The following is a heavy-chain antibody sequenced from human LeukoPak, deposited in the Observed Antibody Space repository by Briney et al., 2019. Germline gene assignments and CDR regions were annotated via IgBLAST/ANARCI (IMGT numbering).Heavy chain of an antibody. D-gene: IGHD1-1*01. CDR3: ARLYTTVANPADY. Sequence: GESLQISCKGSGYNFSGYWIGWVRQVSGNGLGWMEIIYPGDSDTRYSPSFQGQVTISADKSISTAYLQWSSLKASDTAMYYCARLYTTVANPADYWGQGTLVTVSS. V-gene: IGHV5-51*01. CDR2: IYPGDSDT. CDR1: GYNFSGYW. J-gene: IGHJ4*02.